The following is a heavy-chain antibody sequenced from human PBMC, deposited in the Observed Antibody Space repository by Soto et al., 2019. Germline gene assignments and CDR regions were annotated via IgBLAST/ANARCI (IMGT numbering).Heavy chain of an antibody. CDR3: AAEGAELMVYAIGRAFDY. Sequence: NPSETLSLTCTVSGGSISSGDYYWSWIRQPPGKGLEWIGYIYYSGSTYYNPSLKSRVTISVDTSKNQFSLKLSSVTAADTAVYYCAAEGAELMVYAIGRAFDYWGQGTLVTVSS. D-gene: IGHD2-8*01. J-gene: IGHJ4*02. V-gene: IGHV4-30-4*01. CDR2: IYYSGST. CDR1: GGSISSGDYY.